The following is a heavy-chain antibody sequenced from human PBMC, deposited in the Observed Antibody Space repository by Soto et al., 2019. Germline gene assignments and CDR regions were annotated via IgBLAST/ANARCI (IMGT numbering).Heavy chain of an antibody. V-gene: IGHV4-31*03. CDR2: MYNDGRT. CDR3: TREAGY. CDR1: GGSVSSGGFY. J-gene: IGHJ4*02. D-gene: IGHD6-25*01. Sequence: QVRLQESGPGLVKPSQTLSLTCTVSGGSVSSGGFYWNWIRQHPGKGLEWIGYMYNDGRTEYNPSLKSRVSISVDTPKNQFSLKVMSVTVADTAVYYCTREAGYWGQGILVTVS.